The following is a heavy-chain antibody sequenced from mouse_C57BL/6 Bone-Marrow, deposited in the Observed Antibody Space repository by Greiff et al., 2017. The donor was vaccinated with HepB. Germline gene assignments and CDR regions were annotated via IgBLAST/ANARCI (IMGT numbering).Heavy chain of an antibody. J-gene: IGHJ2*01. CDR3: ARSILRPSGFDY. CDR1: GYTFTSYG. Sequence: QVQLQQSGAELARPGASVKLSCKAYGYTFTSYGISWVKQRTGQGLEWIGEIYPRSGNTYYNEKFKGKATLTADKSSSTAYMELRSLTSEDSAVYFCARSILRPSGFDYWGQGTTLTVSS. D-gene: IGHD1-1*01. CDR2: IYPRSGNT. V-gene: IGHV1-81*01.